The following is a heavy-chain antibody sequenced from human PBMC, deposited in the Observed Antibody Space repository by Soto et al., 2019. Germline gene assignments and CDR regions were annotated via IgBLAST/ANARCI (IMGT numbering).Heavy chain of an antibody. CDR2: ISYDGSNK. D-gene: IGHD2-2*01. J-gene: IGHJ5*02. CDR3: ARDRVGQLLLGWFDP. CDR1: GFTFSSYA. V-gene: IGHV3-30-3*01. Sequence: QVQLVESGGGVVQPGRSLRLSCAASGFTFSSYAMHWVRQAPGKGLEWVAVISYDGSNKYYADSVKGRFTISRDNSKNTLYLQMNSLRAEDTAVYYCARDRVGQLLLGWFDPWGQGTLVTVSS.